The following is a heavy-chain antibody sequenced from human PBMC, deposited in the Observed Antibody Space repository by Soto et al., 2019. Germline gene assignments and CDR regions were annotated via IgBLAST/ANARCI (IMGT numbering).Heavy chain of an antibody. Sequence: QVQLVQSGAEVKKPGSSVKVSCKASGGTFSSYTISWVRQAPGQGLEWMGRIIPILGIANYAQKFQGRVTITADKSTSTAYMELSSLRSEDTAVYYCARARSSDWHSRYYYGMDVWGQGTTVTVSS. V-gene: IGHV1-69*02. CDR3: ARARSSDWHSRYYYGMDV. D-gene: IGHD6-19*01. CDR2: IIPILGIA. CDR1: GGTFSSYT. J-gene: IGHJ6*02.